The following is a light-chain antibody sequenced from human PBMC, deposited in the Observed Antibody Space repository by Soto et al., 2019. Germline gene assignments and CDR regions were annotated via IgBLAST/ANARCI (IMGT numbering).Light chain of an antibody. V-gene: IGKV4-1*01. CDR2: WAS. CDR1: QRVLYSSNNQKY. CDR3: QQYYSTPCT. J-gene: IGKJ2*02. Sequence: DIVMTQSPDSLAVSLGERATINCTSSQRVLYSSNNQKYLAWYHQQPGQPPKLLIYWASTREAVVPDRFSGSGSGTDFTLTISSLQAEDVAVYYCQQYYSTPCTFGQGTKLEIK.